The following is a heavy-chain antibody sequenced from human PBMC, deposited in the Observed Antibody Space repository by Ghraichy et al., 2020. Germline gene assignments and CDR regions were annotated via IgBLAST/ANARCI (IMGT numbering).Heavy chain of an antibody. J-gene: IGHJ4*02. D-gene: IGHD2-2*02. CDR1: GGSFSGYY. CDR3: ASVCSSTSCYTGSGDY. V-gene: IGHV4-34*01. CDR2: INHSGST. Sequence: SETLSLTCAVYGGSFSGYYWSWIRQPPGKGLEWIGEINHSGSTNYNPSLKSRVTISVDTSKNQFSLKLSSVTAADTAVYYCASVCSSTSCYTGSGDYWGQGTLVTVSS.